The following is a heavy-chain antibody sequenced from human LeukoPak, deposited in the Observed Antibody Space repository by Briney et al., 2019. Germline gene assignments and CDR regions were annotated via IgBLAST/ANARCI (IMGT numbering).Heavy chain of an antibody. CDR3: AKGIDGDYVPLDY. D-gene: IGHD4-17*01. J-gene: IGHJ4*02. Sequence: PGGSLRLSCAASGFTFSSSAMTWVRQARGKGLEWVSGISGSGGSTYYADSVKGRFTISRDNSKNTLYLQMNSLRAEDTAVYYCAKGIDGDYVPLDYWGLGTLVTVSS. CDR2: ISGSGGST. V-gene: IGHV3-23*01. CDR1: GFTFSSSA.